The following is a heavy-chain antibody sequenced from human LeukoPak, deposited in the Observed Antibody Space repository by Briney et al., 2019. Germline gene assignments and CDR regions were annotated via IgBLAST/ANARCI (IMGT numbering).Heavy chain of an antibody. CDR1: GFTLSSYW. J-gene: IGHJ4*02. V-gene: IGHV3-7*01. CDR2: IKQDGSEK. CDR3: ARDPYYDSSGYPFDY. Sequence: GGSLRLSCAASGFTLSSYWMSWVRQAPGKGLEWVANIKQDGSEKYYVDSVKGRFTISRDNAKNSLYLQMNSLRAEDTAVYYCARDPYYDSSGYPFDYWGQGTLVTVSS. D-gene: IGHD3-22*01.